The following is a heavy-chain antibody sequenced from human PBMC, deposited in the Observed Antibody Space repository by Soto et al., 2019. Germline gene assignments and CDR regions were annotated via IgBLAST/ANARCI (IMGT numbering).Heavy chain of an antibody. CDR3: ARGKVAAAFFYY. J-gene: IGHJ4*02. CDR1: GGSFSGYY. CDR2: INHSGST. D-gene: IGHD6-13*01. V-gene: IGHV4-34*01. Sequence: SETLSLTCAVYGGSFSGYYWSWIRQPPGKGLEWIGEINHSGSTNYNPSLKSRVTISVDTSKNQFSLKLSSVTAADTAVYYCARGKVAAAFFYYWGQGTLVTVSS.